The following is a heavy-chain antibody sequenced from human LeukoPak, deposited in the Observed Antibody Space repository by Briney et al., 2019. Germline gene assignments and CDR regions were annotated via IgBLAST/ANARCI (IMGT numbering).Heavy chain of an antibody. CDR3: ASGLPVAGGTLDH. CDR2: LDPGGSST. CDR1: GFTFRSHW. Sequence: GGSLRLSCAASGFTFRSHWMHWVRQAPGEGLVWVSRLDPGGSSTTYADSVRGRFTIPRDNAKDTLYLQMNSLRAEDTAVYYSASGLPVAGGTLDHWGRGTLVTVSS. D-gene: IGHD6-19*01. J-gene: IGHJ4*02. V-gene: IGHV3-74*01.